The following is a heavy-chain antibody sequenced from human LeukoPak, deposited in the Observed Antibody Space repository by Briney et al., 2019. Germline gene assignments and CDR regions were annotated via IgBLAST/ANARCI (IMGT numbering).Heavy chain of an antibody. CDR2: IWFDGSEQ. V-gene: IGHV3-33*01. CDR1: GFTFSTYA. J-gene: IGHJ1*01. Sequence: GGSLRLSCAASGFTFSTYAIHWVRQAPGKGLEWVAVIWFDGSEQYYADSVKGRFIISRDNSKSASNLQLNSLRAEDTAVYYCAREGDSRWGELSPWGQGTLVTVSS. CDR3: AREGDSRWGELSP. D-gene: IGHD3-16*02.